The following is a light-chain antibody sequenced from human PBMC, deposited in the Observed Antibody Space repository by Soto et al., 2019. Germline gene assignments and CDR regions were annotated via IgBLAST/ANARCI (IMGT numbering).Light chain of an antibody. CDR1: SSDVGGYNY. Sequence: QSPLTQPPSASGSPGQSVTISCTGTSSDVGGYNYVSWYQQHPGKAPKLMIYEVSKRPSGVPDRFSGSKSGNTASLTVSGLQAEDEADYYCSSYAGSNNLLFGGGTKVTVL. V-gene: IGLV2-8*01. J-gene: IGLJ2*01. CDR2: EVS. CDR3: SSYAGSNNLL.